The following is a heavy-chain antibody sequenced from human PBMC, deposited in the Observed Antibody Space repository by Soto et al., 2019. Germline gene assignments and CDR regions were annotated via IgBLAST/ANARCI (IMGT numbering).Heavy chain of an antibody. V-gene: IGHV3-21*06. Sequence: LRLSCAASGFMFSAYTMNWVRQAPGKGLEWLSSISDDSSYIDYADSLRGRFTVSRDNARNSLYLQIDSLGVEDTAVYYCATPYYFNHWGPGTLVTVSS. CDR3: ATPYYFNH. J-gene: IGHJ1*01. CDR2: ISDDSSYI. CDR1: GFMFSAYT. D-gene: IGHD3-16*01.